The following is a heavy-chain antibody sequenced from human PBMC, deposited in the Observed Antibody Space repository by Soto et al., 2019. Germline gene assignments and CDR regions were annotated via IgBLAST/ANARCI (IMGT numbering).Heavy chain of an antibody. CDR1: GYTFTSYG. J-gene: IGHJ6*02. CDR2: ISAYNGTT. Sequence: QVQLVQSGAELKKPGASVKVSCKASGYTFTSYGISWVRQAPGQGLEWMGWISAYNGTTNYVQKLQDRVTMTTDTTTRIGYMELRSLRSDDTAVYYCAREAGSFHKSCGMDVWGQGTTVTVSS. V-gene: IGHV1-18*04. CDR3: AREAGSFHKSCGMDV. D-gene: IGHD3-10*01.